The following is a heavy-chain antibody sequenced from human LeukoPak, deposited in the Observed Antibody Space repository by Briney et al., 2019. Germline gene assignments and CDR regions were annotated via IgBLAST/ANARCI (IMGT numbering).Heavy chain of an antibody. CDR3: ARASYDSSGYYPDY. Sequence: ASVKVSCKASGYTFTSYDINWVRQATGQGLEWMGWMNPNSGNTGYARKFQGRVTMTRNTSISTAYMELSSLRSEDTAVYYCARASYDSSGYYPDYWGQGTLVTVSS. CDR2: MNPNSGNT. J-gene: IGHJ4*02. D-gene: IGHD3-22*01. CDR1: GYTFTSYD. V-gene: IGHV1-8*01.